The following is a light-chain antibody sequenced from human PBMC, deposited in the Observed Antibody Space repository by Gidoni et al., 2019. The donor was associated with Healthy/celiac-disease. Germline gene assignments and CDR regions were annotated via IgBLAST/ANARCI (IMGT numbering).Light chain of an antibody. CDR2: AAS. CDR3: QPSYSTPRT. CDR1: QSISSY. Sequence: DIQMTQSPSSLSASVGDRVTTTCRASQSISSYLNWYQQKPGKAPKLLIYAASSLQSGVPSRFSGSGSGTDFTLPIRRLQPEDFATYYCQPSYSTPRTFGPGTKVDIK. V-gene: IGKV1-39*01. J-gene: IGKJ3*01.